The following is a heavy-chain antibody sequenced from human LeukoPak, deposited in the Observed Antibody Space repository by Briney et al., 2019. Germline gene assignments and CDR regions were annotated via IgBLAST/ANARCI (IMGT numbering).Heavy chain of an antibody. D-gene: IGHD3-22*01. CDR1: GGSISSGGYY. V-gene: IGHV4-31*03. CDR2: IYYSGST. Sequence: SETLSLTCTVSGGSISSGGYYWSWIRQHPGKGLEWIGYIYYSGSTYYNPSLKSRVTISVDTSKNQFSLKLSSVTAADTAVYYCARVGDSSVAFDIWGQGTKVTVSS. J-gene: IGHJ3*02. CDR3: ARVGDSSVAFDI.